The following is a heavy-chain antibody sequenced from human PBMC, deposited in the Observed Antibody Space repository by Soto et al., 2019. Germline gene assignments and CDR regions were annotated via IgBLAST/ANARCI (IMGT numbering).Heavy chain of an antibody. D-gene: IGHD7-27*01. CDR3: AKKGSPSGDHTNWYFDL. J-gene: IGHJ2*01. V-gene: IGHV3-23*01. Sequence: GGSLSLSCGASGFTFRSYAMGWVRQGPGKGLEWISTITGSGSSAYYADSVKGRFTISRDNSKNTLYLQMDSLSADDTAVYFCAKKGSPSGDHTNWYFDLWGRGTLVTVSS. CDR1: GFTFRSYA. CDR2: ITGSGSSA.